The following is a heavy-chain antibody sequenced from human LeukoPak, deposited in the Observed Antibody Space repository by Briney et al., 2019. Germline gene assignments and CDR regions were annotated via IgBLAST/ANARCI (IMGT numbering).Heavy chain of an antibody. Sequence: GESLKIFCSGSGYSFTSHWISRVRQMPGKGLEWMGRIDPSDSHINYSPSFQGHVTISVDKSISTAYLQWSSLSASDTAMYYCARIGPYCGGDCYSRGFDYWGQGTLVTVSS. CDR2: IDPSDSHI. CDR1: GYSFTSHW. CDR3: ARIGPYCGGDCYSRGFDY. V-gene: IGHV5-10-1*01. D-gene: IGHD2-21*02. J-gene: IGHJ4*02.